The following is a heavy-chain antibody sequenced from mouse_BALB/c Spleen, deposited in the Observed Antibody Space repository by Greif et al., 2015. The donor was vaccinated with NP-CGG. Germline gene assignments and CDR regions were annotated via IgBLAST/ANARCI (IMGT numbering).Heavy chain of an antibody. CDR3: TRSGYYFWFAY. Sequence: LVESGAELVKPGASVKLSCKASGYTFTSYYTYWVKQRPGQGLEWIGEINPTNGGTNFNEKFKSKATLTVDKSSSTAYMQLSSLTSEDSAVYYCTRSGYYFWFAYWGQGTLVTVSA. CDR2: INPTNGGT. J-gene: IGHJ3*01. CDR1: GYTFTSYY. D-gene: IGHD2-3*01. V-gene: IGHV1S81*02.